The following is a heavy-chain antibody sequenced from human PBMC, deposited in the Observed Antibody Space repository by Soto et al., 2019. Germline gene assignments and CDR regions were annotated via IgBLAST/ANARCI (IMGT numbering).Heavy chain of an antibody. V-gene: IGHV3-73*01. CDR2: IRSKANSYAT. CDR3: TRSSQVTTPLSQGDRYYYYMDV. J-gene: IGHJ6*03. D-gene: IGHD4-17*01. Sequence: GGSMRLSCAASGFNFSGSAMHWVRQATGKGLEWVGRIRSKANSYATAYAASVKGRFTISRDDSKNTAYLQMNSLKTEDTAVYYCTRSSQVTTPLSQGDRYYYYMDVWGKGTTVTVSS. CDR1: GFNFSGSA.